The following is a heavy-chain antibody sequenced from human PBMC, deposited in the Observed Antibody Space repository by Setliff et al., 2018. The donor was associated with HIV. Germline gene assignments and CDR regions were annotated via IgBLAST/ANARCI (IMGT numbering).Heavy chain of an antibody. CDR2: ISPGSSIT. D-gene: IGHD5-18*01. CDR1: GFVFYSFD. Sequence: GSLRLSRVASGFVFYSFDMNWVRQTPEKGLEWVSAISPGSSITYYADSVRGRFTISTDNAENSLYLRMNGLRAEDTAVYYCAGSRGYFVQADWGQGTLVTVSS. V-gene: IGHV3-21*06. CDR3: AGSRGYFVQAD. J-gene: IGHJ4*02.